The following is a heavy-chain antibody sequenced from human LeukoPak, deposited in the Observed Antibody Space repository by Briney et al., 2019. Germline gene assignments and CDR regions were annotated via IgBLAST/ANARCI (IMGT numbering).Heavy chain of an antibody. V-gene: IGHV1-69*05. CDR3: ARRAGAYSHPYDY. D-gene: IGHD4/OR15-4a*01. Sequence: ASVKVSCKASGGTFSSYAISWVRQAPGQGLEWMGGIIPIFGTANYAQKFQGRVTMTRDTSISTAYMELSRLRSDDTAVYYCARRAGAYSHPYDYWGQGTLVTVSS. CDR2: IIPIFGTA. CDR1: GGTFSSYA. J-gene: IGHJ4*02.